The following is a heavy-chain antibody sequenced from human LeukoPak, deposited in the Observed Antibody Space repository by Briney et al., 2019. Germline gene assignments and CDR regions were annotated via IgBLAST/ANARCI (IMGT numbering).Heavy chain of an antibody. J-gene: IGHJ5*02. Sequence: SETLSLTCTVSGGSISSYYWSWIRQPPGKGLEWIGYIYYSGSTNNNPSLKSRVTISVDASKNQFSLKLSSVTAADAAVYYCARRITVANWFDPWGQGTLVTVSS. V-gene: IGHV4-59*08. D-gene: IGHD4-23*01. CDR3: ARRITVANWFDP. CDR2: IYYSGST. CDR1: GGSISSYY.